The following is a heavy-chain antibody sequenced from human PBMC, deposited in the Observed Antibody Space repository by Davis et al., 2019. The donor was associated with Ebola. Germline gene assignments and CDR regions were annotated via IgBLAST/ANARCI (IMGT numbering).Heavy chain of an antibody. V-gene: IGHV3-66*01. D-gene: IGHD2-15*01. J-gene: IGHJ3*02. CDR3: ARGSCSGGSCYVSILLAFDI. CDR1: GFTVSSNY. CDR2: IYSGGST. Sequence: GESLKISCAASGFTVSSNYMSWVRQAPGKGLEWVSVIYSGGSTYYADSVKGRFTISRHNSKNTLYLQMNSLRAEDTAVYYCARGSCSGGSCYVSILLAFDIWGQGTMVTVSS.